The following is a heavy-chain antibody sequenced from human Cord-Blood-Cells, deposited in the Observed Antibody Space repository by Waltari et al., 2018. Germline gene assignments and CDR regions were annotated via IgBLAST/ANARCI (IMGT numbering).Heavy chain of an antibody. J-gene: IGHJ6*02. Sequence: QVQLQQWGAGLLKPSETLSLTCAVYGGSFSGYYWSWIRQPPGKGLEWIGEINHSGSTNSHPSLKSRVTISVDTSKNQFSLKLSSVTAADTAVYYCAREGGRNYYDSSGYYYYYGMDVWGQGTTVTVSS. V-gene: IGHV4-34*01. CDR1: GGSFSGYY. CDR3: AREGGRNYYDSSGYYYYYGMDV. D-gene: IGHD3-22*01. CDR2: INHSGST.